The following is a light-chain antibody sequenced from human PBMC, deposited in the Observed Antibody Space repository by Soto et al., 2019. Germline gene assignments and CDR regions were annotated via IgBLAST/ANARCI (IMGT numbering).Light chain of an antibody. CDR2: EVT. CDR1: SSDIGGYKY. CDR3: SSYTNINTRACV. V-gene: IGLV2-14*01. J-gene: IGLJ1*01. Sequence: QSVLTQPPSASGSLGQSVTISCTGTSSDIGGYKYVSWYQQHPGKAPKLMIYEVTDRPSGVSNRFSGSKSGNTASLTISGLQAEDEAEYYCSSYTNINTRACVFGTGTKVTVL.